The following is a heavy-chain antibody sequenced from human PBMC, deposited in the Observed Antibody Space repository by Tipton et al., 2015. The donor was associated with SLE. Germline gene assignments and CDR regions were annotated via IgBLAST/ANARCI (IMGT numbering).Heavy chain of an antibody. CDR1: GGSISSSSYY. D-gene: IGHD7-27*01. J-gene: IGHJ4*02. CDR2: ISYSGNT. Sequence: TLSLTCTVSGGSISSSSYYWGWIRQPPGKGLEWIGSISYSGNTNYNPSLKSRVTISVDTSKNQFSLKLSSVTAADTAVYYCARDVGKGYYFDYWGQGTLVTVSS. V-gene: IGHV4-39*07. CDR3: ARDVGKGYYFDY.